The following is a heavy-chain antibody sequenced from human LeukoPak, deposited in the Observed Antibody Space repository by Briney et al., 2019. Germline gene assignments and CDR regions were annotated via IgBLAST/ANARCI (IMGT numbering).Heavy chain of an antibody. CDR3: ARDRGYCTGGSCSDYYYGLDV. CDR1: GGTFSSYA. Sequence: ASVKVSCKASGGTFSSYAISWVRQAPGQGLEWMGRIIPIFGITNYAQKFQGRVTITADKSTSTAYMGLSSLRSEGTAVYYCARDRGYCTGGSCSDYYYGLDVWGQGTTVTVSS. D-gene: IGHD2-15*01. CDR2: IIPIFGIT. J-gene: IGHJ6*02. V-gene: IGHV1-69*04.